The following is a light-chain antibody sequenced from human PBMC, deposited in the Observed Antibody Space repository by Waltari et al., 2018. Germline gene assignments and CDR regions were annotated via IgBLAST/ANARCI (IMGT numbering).Light chain of an antibody. CDR3: QQFYSLPVI. Sequence: VLYSYNNKNYVAWYQQKPGLPPILLLYWASTRDSWVPDRFSGSGSGTDFSLTVSILQAEDVAVYYCQQFYSLPVIFGGGTNVEI. V-gene: IGKV4-1*01. J-gene: IGKJ4*01. CDR1: VLYSYNNKNY. CDR2: WAS.